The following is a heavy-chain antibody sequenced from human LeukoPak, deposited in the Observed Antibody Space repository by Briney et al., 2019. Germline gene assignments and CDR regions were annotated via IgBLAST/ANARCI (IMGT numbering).Heavy chain of an antibody. D-gene: IGHD3-16*02. Sequence: PSETLSLTCAVSNGSFLGYYWSWIRQPPGKGLEWIGEIIHSGKTNFNPSLKSRVTISVDTSKKHLSLNLTSVTAADTAVYYCARVALKGLYDYVWGSYRYRAFDIWGQGTMVTVSS. V-gene: IGHV4-34*12. CDR1: NGSFLGYY. J-gene: IGHJ3*02. CDR3: ARVALKGLYDYVWGSYRYRAFDI. CDR2: IIHSGKT.